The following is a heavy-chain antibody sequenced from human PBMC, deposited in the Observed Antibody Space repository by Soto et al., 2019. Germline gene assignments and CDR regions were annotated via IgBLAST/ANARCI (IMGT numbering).Heavy chain of an antibody. CDR1: GGSISSYY. J-gene: IGHJ6*02. Sequence: QVQLQESGPGLVKPSETLSLTCTVSGGSISSYYWSWIRQPPGKGLEWIGCIYYSGSTNYNPSLTSRVTISVDTSKNQFSLKLSSVTAADTAVYYCARASETDYYYGMDVWGQGTTVTVSS. CDR3: ARASETDYYYGMDV. CDR2: IYYSGST. V-gene: IGHV4-59*01.